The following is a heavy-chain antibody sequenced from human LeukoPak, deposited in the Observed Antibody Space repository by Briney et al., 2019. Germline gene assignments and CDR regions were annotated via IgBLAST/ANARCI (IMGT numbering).Heavy chain of an antibody. Sequence: ASVKVSCKGSGYTFNTYGVTWVRRAPGEGLEWMGWINTDTLKTRYEQKFQGRVTMTTDTSTSTAYMELASLRSEDTAVYYCARSPDGYNFAYWGEGTLVTVSS. D-gene: IGHD5-24*01. CDR3: ARSPDGYNFAY. CDR1: GYTFNTYG. V-gene: IGHV1-18*01. J-gene: IGHJ4*02. CDR2: INTDTLKT.